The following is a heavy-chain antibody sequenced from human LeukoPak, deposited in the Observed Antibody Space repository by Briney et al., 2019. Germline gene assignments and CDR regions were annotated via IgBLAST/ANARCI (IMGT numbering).Heavy chain of an antibody. Sequence: GGSLRLSCAVSGITLSNYGMSWVRQAPGKGLEWVAGISERGGRTNYADSVKGRFTISRDNPKNTLYLQMNSLRAADTAVYFCAKRGVVIRVILVGFHKEAYYFDSWGQGALVTVSS. D-gene: IGHD3-22*01. J-gene: IGHJ4*02. CDR3: AKRGVVIRVILVGFHKEAYYFDS. CDR1: GITLSNYG. V-gene: IGHV3-23*01. CDR2: ISERGGRT.